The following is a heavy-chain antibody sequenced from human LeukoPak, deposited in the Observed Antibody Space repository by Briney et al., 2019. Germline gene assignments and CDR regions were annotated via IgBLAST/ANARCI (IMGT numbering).Heavy chain of an antibody. D-gene: IGHD6-13*01. CDR2: IDRGGST. CDR3: AKRVGYGYGMDV. CDR1: GFSVSSND. V-gene: IGHV3-53*01. J-gene: IGHJ6*02. Sequence: GGSLRVSCEASGFSVSSNDMSWVRQAPGKGLESVSVIDRGGSTFYADSVKGRFTISRDNSKNTLYLQMNSLRVEDTAEFYCAKRVGYGYGMDVRGQGTTVTVSS.